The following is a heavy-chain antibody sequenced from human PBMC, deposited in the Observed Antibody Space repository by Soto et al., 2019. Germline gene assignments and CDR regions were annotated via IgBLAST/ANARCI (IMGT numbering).Heavy chain of an antibody. Sequence: PGGSLRLSCAASGFTFSSYSMNWVRQAPGKGLEWVSSISSSSSYIYYADSVKGRFTISRDNAKNSLYLQMNSLRAEDTAVYYYARDDPSSGWFRNYYYGMDVWGQGTTVTVSS. CDR1: GFTFSSYS. CDR2: ISSSSSYI. V-gene: IGHV3-21*01. CDR3: ARDDPSSGWFRNYYYGMDV. J-gene: IGHJ6*02. D-gene: IGHD6-19*01.